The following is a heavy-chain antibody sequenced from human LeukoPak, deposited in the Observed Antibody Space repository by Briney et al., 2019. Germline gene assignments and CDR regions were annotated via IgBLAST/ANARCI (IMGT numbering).Heavy chain of an antibody. V-gene: IGHV4-59*01. D-gene: IGHD6-19*01. Sequence: SETLSLTCGVSGGAITNYYWNWIRQAPGKGLEWLGYIYYTGSTTYHPSVKSRITISLNTSKKTIPLKLRSVTAAETAVYYCARDLGGQDSTRWLVLGGFDYWGQGTLVTVSS. CDR2: IYYTGST. J-gene: IGHJ4*02. CDR1: GGAITNYY. CDR3: ARDLGGQDSTRWLVLGGFDY.